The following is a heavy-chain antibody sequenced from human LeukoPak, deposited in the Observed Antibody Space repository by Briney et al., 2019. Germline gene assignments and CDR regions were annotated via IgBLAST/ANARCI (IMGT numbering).Heavy chain of an antibody. Sequence: GASVKVSCTASGYTFTSYGISWVRQAPGQGLEWMGWISAYNGNTNYAQKLQGRVTMTTDTSTNTAYMELRSLRSDDTAVYYCARVGWVYDSSGYPDYWGQGTLVTVSS. J-gene: IGHJ4*02. CDR1: GYTFTSYG. CDR2: ISAYNGNT. V-gene: IGHV1-18*01. CDR3: ARVGWVYDSSGYPDY. D-gene: IGHD3-22*01.